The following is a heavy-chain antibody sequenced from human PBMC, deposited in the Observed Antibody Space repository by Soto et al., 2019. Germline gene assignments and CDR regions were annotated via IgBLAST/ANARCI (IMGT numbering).Heavy chain of an antibody. CDR1: GGSIITYY. J-gene: IGHJ4*02. Sequence: PSETLSLTCTVSGGSIITYYWSWIRQSPGKGLEWIGYVHHSGSTLYNPSLKNRATVSLDRPDNQFSLKVTSVTAADTAIYYCAREVRNSNGWYWDNWGQGTLVTVSS. CDR2: VHHSGST. CDR3: AREVRNSNGWYWDN. D-gene: IGHD6-19*01. V-gene: IGHV4-59*01.